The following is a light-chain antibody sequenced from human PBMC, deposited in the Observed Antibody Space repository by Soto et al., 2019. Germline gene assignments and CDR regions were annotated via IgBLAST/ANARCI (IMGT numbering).Light chain of an antibody. J-gene: IGKJ5*01. Sequence: TVLTQSPDTLSLSPGERATLSCWASQSVGTRLAWYQQGPGQPPRLLISGASSRATGIPDRFSGSGSATDFTLTISRLEPEDFALYYCQHYGISPVTFGQGTRLEIK. CDR3: QHYGISPVT. V-gene: IGKV3-20*01. CDR2: GAS. CDR1: QSVGTR.